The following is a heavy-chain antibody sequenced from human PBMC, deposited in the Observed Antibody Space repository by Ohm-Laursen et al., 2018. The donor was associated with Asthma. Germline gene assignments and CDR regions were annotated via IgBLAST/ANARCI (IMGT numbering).Heavy chain of an antibody. J-gene: IGHJ4*02. CDR2: ISGSGGST. V-gene: IGHV3-23*01. D-gene: IGHD6-19*01. Sequence: SLRLSCTASGFTFSSYAMSWVRQAPGKGLEWVSAISGSGGSTYYADSVKGRFTISRDNSKNTLYLQMHSLRGVDPAVYFCAKEVSGWGTFDYWGQGTLVTFSS. CDR1: GFTFSSYA. CDR3: AKEVSGWGTFDY.